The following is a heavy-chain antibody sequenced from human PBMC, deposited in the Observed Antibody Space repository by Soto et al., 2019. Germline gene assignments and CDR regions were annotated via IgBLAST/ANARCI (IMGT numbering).Heavy chain of an antibody. Sequence: EVQLVESGGGLVQPGRSLRLSCAVSGSTSNEYAMHWLRQALGKGLEWVSGIFLESDRTGYADSVKGRFTTSRDKAKNSLYLQMNSLRPEDTALYYCGKDGKAGGLDFWGQGTLVTVSS. J-gene: IGHJ4*02. V-gene: IGHV3-9*02. D-gene: IGHD2-15*01. CDR3: GKDGKAGGLDF. CDR1: GSTSNEYA. CDR2: IFLESDRT.